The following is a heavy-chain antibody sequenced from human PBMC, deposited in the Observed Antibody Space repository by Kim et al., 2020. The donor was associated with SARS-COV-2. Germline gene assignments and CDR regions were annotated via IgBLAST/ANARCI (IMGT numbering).Heavy chain of an antibody. J-gene: IGHJ6*02. Sequence: YADSVKGRFTISRDNSKNTLYLQMNSLRAEDTAVYYCARDVSSWSYGMDVWGQGTTVTVSS. CDR3: ARDVSSWSYGMDV. V-gene: IGHV3-33*01. D-gene: IGHD6-13*01.